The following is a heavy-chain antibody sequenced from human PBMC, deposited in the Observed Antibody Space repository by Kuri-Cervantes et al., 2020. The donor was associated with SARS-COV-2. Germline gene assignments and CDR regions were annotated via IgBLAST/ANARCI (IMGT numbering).Heavy chain of an antibody. CDR1: GFTFSSYS. CDR3: ARDPGFTYYYGSGSYPTHAFDI. CDR2: ISSSSSYI. J-gene: IGHJ3*02. D-gene: IGHD3-10*01. V-gene: IGHV3-21*01. Sequence: GESLKISCAASGFTFSSYSMNWVRQAPGKGLEWVSSISSSSSYIYYADSVKGRFTISRDNAKNSLYLQMNSLRAEDTAVYYCARDPGFTYYYGSGSYPTHAFDIWGRGTMVTVSS.